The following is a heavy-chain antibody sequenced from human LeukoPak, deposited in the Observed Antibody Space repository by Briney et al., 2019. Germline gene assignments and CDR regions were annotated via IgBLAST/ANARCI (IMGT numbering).Heavy chain of an antibody. D-gene: IGHD2-15*01. CDR3: ARVRGGVFED. Sequence: SQTLSLTCAISGDSVSSNFVTWNWIRQSPSRSLEWLGRTYYRAKRNNDYAVSVKGRITINPDTSKNQFSLHVNSVTPEDTAVYYCARVRGGVFEDWGQGALVTVSS. V-gene: IGHV6-1*01. J-gene: IGHJ4*02. CDR2: TYYRAKRNN. CDR1: GDSVSSNFVT.